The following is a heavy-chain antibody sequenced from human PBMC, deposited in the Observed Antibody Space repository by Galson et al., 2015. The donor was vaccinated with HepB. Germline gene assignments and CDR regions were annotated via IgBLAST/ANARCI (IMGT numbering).Heavy chain of an antibody. D-gene: IGHD2-21*02. V-gene: IGHV3-30*03. CDR2: ISYDAKNV. Sequence: SLRLSCAASGFTLSNSAMHWVRQAPGKGLEWVAKISYDAKNVYYAESLRGRSAISRDYSKNALYLEMNSLRVEDTAGYYCAADATTIVTAFDYWGQGTLVTVSS. CDR3: AADATTIVTAFDY. CDR1: GFTLSNSA. J-gene: IGHJ4*02.